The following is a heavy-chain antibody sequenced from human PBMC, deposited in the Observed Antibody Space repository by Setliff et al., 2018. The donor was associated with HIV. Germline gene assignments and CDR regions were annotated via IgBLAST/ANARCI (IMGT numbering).Heavy chain of an antibody. CDR2: INPNTGGT. Sequence: ASVKVSCKSSGYTFTGHYIHWVRQAPGQGLEWMGWINPNTGGTNYAQKFQGRVTMTRDTSISTAYMELRRPRSDDTAMYYCARDQTPLDAFDIWGQGTMVTVSS. J-gene: IGHJ3*02. V-gene: IGHV1-2*02. CDR3: ARDQTPLDAFDI. CDR1: GYTFTGHY. D-gene: IGHD2-15*01.